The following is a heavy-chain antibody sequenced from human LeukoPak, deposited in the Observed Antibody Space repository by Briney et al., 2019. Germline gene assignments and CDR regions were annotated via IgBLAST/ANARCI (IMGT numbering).Heavy chain of an antibody. V-gene: IGHV3-21*01. CDR1: GFTFSSYS. CDR3: ARDSPDIVATIEAFDI. Sequence: PGGSLRLSCAASGFTFSSYSMNWVRQAPGKGLEWVSSISSSSSNIYYADSVKGRFTISRDNAKNSLYLQMNSLRAEDTAVYYSARDSPDIVATIEAFDIWGQGTMVTVSS. D-gene: IGHD5-12*01. J-gene: IGHJ3*02. CDR2: ISSSSSNI.